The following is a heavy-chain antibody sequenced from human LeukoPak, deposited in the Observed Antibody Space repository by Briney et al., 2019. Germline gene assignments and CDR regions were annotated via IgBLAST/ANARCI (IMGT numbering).Heavy chain of an antibody. V-gene: IGHV1-69*13. Sequence: AAVKVSCKASGGTFSSYAISWVRQAPGQGLEWMGGIIPIFGTANYAQKFQGRVTITADESTSTAYMELSSLRSEDTAVYYCARGGPDHAFDIWGQGTMVTVSS. D-gene: IGHD1-26*01. J-gene: IGHJ3*02. CDR3: ARGGPDHAFDI. CDR1: GGTFSSYA. CDR2: IIPIFGTA.